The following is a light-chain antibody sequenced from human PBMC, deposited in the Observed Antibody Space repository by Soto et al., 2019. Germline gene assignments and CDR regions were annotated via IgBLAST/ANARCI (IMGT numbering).Light chain of an antibody. CDR3: QHYNSYSEA. Sequence: ICMTLSASLLSASTGHRVTISCRMSQGISSYLAWYQQKPGKAPELLTYAASTLQSGVPSRFSGSGPGTEFPLTISSLQPDDFATYYCQHYNSYSEAFGQGTKV. J-gene: IGKJ1*01. CDR1: QGISSY. CDR2: AAS. V-gene: IGKV1D-8*03.